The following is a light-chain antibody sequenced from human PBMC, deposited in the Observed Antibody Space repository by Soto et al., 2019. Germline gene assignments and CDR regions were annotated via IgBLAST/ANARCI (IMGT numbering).Light chain of an antibody. V-gene: IGKV3-15*01. CDR2: GAS. CDR3: QQYNDWPRT. CDR1: QSVSSN. J-gene: IGKJ2*01. Sequence: EIVLTQSPATLSVSPGERATLSCRASQSVSSNLAWYQQKPGQAPRLLIYGASTRATGIPARFSGSGSGTEFTRTISSLQSEDFAVYYCQQYNDWPRTFGQGTQLEIK.